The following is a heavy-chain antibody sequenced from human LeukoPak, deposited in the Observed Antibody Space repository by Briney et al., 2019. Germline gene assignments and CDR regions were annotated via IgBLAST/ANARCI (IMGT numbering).Heavy chain of an antibody. J-gene: IGHJ4*02. CDR2: ISGGGGST. D-gene: IGHD2-15*01. CDR1: GFTFSSYA. Sequence: GGSLRLSCAASGFTFSSYAMSWVRQAPGKGLEWVSAISGGGGSTYYADSVKGRFTISRDNSKNTLYLQMNSLRAEDTAVYYCATPPACSRGSCYRQYYFDYWGQGTLVTVSS. V-gene: IGHV3-23*01. CDR3: ATPPACSRGSCYRQYYFDY.